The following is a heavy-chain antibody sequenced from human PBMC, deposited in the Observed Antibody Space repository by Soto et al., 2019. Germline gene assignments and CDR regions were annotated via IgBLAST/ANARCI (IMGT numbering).Heavy chain of an antibody. J-gene: IGHJ4*02. D-gene: IGHD6-13*01. Sequence: QVQLVESGGGVVQPGRSLRLSCAASGFTFSSYAMHWVRQVLGKGLEWVAVISFDGNNKFYADSVKGRFTISRDNSKKTLYLQMNSLSTEDTAVYYCTRPASSTSSWPAFDSWGQGTLVTVSS. V-gene: IGHV3-30-3*01. CDR3: TRPASSTSSWPAFDS. CDR1: GFTFSSYA. CDR2: ISFDGNNK.